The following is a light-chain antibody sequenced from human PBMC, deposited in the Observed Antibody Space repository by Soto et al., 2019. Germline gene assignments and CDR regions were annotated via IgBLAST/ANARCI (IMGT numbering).Light chain of an antibody. Sequence: EIVLTQSPGTLSLSPGERATLFCRASQSVATSQLAWYQQKPGQAPRLLIDASSRATGVPDRFIASGSGTDFTLTISRLEPEDFAVYYCQQFASSPRTFGRGTTVEIK. V-gene: IGKV3-20*01. CDR1: QSVATSQ. CDR3: QQFASSPRT. J-gene: IGKJ1*01. CDR2: DAS.